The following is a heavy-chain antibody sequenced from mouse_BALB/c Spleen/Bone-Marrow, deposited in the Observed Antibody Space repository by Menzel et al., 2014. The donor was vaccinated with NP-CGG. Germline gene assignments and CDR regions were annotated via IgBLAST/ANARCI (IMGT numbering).Heavy chain of an antibody. J-gene: IGHJ1*01. CDR3: ARSGSWYYDV. V-gene: IGHV1S81*02. Sequence: QVQLQQPGAKLVKPGTSVKLSCKASGYTFTSYWMHWVKQRPGQGLEWIGEINPSNGRTNYVEKFKSKATLSGDKSSSTVYMQLSSLTSEDAAVYYCARSGSWYYDVRCAGTPVTVSA. CDR1: GYTFTSYW. D-gene: IGHD3-1*01. CDR2: INPSNGRT.